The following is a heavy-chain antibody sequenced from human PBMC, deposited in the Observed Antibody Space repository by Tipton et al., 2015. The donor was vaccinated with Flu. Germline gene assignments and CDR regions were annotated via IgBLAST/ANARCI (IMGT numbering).Heavy chain of an antibody. J-gene: IGHJ4*02. CDR1: GFTFSTYA. Sequence: SLRLSCAASGFTFSTYAMSWVRQAPGKGLEWVSTISGSGGSTYYADSVKGRFTISRDNSKNTLYLQMNSLRAEDSAAYYCAKGRIVTGTTRAGFDNWGLGTLVTVSS. D-gene: IGHD1-7*01. CDR2: ISGSGGST. CDR3: AKGRIVTGTTRAGFDN. V-gene: IGHV3-23*01.